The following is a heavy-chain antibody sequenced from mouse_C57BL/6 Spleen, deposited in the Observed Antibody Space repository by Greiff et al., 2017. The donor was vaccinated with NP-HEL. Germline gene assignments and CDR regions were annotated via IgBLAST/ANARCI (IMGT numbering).Heavy chain of an antibody. CDR1: GYAFSSYW. J-gene: IGHJ3*01. Sequence: QVQLQQSGAELVKPGASVKISCKASGYAFSSYWMNWVKQRPGKGLEWIGQIYPGDGDTNYNGKFKGKATLTADKSSSTAYMQLSRLHSEDSAVYCCARPPPSYGRSYVGADWGQGTLGTGTA. D-gene: IGHD1-1*01. CDR2: IYPGDGDT. CDR3: ARPPPSYGRSYVGAD. V-gene: IGHV1-80*01.